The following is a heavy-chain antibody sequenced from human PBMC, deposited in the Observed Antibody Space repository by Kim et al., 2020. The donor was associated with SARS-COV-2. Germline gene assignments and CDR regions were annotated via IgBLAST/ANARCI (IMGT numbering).Heavy chain of an antibody. V-gene: IGHV4-34*01. D-gene: IGHD5-18*01. CDR1: GGSFSGYY. Sequence: SETLSLTCAVYGGSFSGYYWSWIRQPPGKGLEWIGEINHSGSTNYNPSLKSRVTISVDTSKNQFSLKLSSVTAADTAVYYCARAYSYGPLGFDYWGQGTL. CDR2: INHSGST. CDR3: ARAYSYGPLGFDY. J-gene: IGHJ4*02.